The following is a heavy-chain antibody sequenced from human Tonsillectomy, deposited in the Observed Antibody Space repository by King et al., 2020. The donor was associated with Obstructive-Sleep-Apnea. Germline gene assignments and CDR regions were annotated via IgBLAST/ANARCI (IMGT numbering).Heavy chain of an antibody. V-gene: IGHV5-10-1*01. J-gene: IGHJ4*02. CDR2: IDPSDSYT. D-gene: IGHD3-22*01. CDR3: ARLRYYDSSGYYYFDN. CDR1: GYSFTSYW. Sequence: QLVQSGAEVKKPGESLRISCQGSGYSFTSYWITWVRQMPGKGLEWRGGIDPSDSYTNYSPSFQGHVTTSADKSISTAYLQWTSLKASDTAMYYCARLRYYDSSGYYYFDNWGQGTLVTVSS.